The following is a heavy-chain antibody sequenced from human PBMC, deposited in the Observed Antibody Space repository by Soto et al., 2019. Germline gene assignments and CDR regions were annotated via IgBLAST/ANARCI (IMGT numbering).Heavy chain of an antibody. CDR3: ARDGAAMVTPHYYYYGMDV. Sequence: QVQLVQSGAEVKKPGASVKVSCKASGYTFTSYGINWVRQAPGQGLGWMGWISGYNGQTNYAQNLQARVTMTTDTSTSTAYMERRSLRSDDTAVYYCARDGAAMVTPHYYYYGMDVWGQGTTVTVSS. J-gene: IGHJ6*02. V-gene: IGHV1-18*01. CDR2: ISGYNGQT. CDR1: GYTFTSYG. D-gene: IGHD2-2*01.